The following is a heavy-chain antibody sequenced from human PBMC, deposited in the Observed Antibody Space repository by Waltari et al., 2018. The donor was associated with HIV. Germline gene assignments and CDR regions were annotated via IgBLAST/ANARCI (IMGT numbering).Heavy chain of an antibody. Sequence: QVQLQESGPGLVKTSATLSLTCTVSGGSISSYYWSCIRQPPGKGLEWIGYIYYSGSTNYNPSLKSRVTISVDTSKNQFSLKLSSVTAADTAVYYCARSKGDFWSGYWNYGMDVWGQGTTVTVSS. D-gene: IGHD3-3*01. J-gene: IGHJ6*02. CDR1: GGSISSYY. CDR2: IYYSGST. V-gene: IGHV4-59*01. CDR3: ARSKGDFWSGYWNYGMDV.